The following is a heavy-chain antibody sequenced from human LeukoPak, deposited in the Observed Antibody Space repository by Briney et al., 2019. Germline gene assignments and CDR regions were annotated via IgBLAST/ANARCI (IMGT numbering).Heavy chain of an antibody. Sequence: GGSVRLSCVASGLTFSSYLMSWVGQAPGRGLDGVANIKQDGSEKYYVDSVKGRFTISRDNAKNTLFLQMNSLRGEDTAMYYCARVRGGGFRTADPWGKGTLVTVAS. CDR3: ARVRGGGFRTADP. V-gene: IGHV3-7*01. CDR2: IKQDGSEK. D-gene: IGHD6-19*01. J-gene: IGHJ5*02. CDR1: GLTFSSYL.